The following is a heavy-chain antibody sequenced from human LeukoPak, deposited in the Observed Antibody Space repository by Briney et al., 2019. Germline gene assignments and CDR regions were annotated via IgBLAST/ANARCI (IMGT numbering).Heavy chain of an antibody. Sequence: GGSLRLSCAASGFTFSSYSMNWVRQAPGKGLEWVSSISSSSSYIYYADSVKGRSTISRDNAKNSLYLQMNSLRAEDTAVYYCARGTDWELESSHYFDYWGQGTLVTVSS. D-gene: IGHD1-26*01. CDR3: ARGTDWELESSHYFDY. CDR1: GFTFSSYS. CDR2: ISSSSSYI. J-gene: IGHJ4*02. V-gene: IGHV3-21*01.